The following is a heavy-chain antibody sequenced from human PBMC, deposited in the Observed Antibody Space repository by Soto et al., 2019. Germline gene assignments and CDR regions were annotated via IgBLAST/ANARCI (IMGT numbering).Heavy chain of an antibody. D-gene: IGHD1-26*01. CDR2: ISSSSSTI. CDR1: GFTFSSYS. J-gene: IGHJ4*02. V-gene: IGHV3-48*02. CDR3: ARDRGRIVGATISDY. Sequence: GGSLRLSCAASGFTFSSYSMNWVRQAPGKGLEWVSYISSSSSTIYYADSVKGRFTISRDNAKNSLYLQMNSLRDEDTAVYYCARDRGRIVGATISDYWGQGTLVTVSS.